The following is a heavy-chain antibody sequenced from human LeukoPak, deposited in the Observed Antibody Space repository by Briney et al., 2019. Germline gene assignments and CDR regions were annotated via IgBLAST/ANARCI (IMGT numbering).Heavy chain of an antibody. Sequence: SETLSLTCTVSGGSISSSSYYWGWIRQPPGRGLEWIGSIYYSGSTYYNPSLKSRVTISVDMSKNQFSLKLSSVTAADTAVYYCARLPRNCSGGSCYNDYWGQGTLVTVSS. CDR2: IYYSGST. V-gene: IGHV4-39*01. D-gene: IGHD2-15*01. CDR1: GGSISSSSYY. J-gene: IGHJ4*02. CDR3: ARLPRNCSGGSCYNDY.